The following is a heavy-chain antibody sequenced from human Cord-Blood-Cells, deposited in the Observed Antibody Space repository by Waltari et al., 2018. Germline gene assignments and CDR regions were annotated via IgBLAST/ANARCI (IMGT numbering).Heavy chain of an antibody. CDR1: GGTFSSYA. J-gene: IGHJ3*02. CDR3: ARASTNWGYRSDAFVI. V-gene: IGHV1-69*06. CDR2: SIPIFGTA. D-gene: IGHD7-27*01. Sequence: QVQLVQSGAEVKKPGSSVKVSCKASGGTFSSYAISWVRQAPGQGLEWMGGSIPIFGTANYAQKFQGRVTITADKSTSTAYMELSSLRSEDTAVYYCARASTNWGYRSDAFVIWGQGTMVTVSS.